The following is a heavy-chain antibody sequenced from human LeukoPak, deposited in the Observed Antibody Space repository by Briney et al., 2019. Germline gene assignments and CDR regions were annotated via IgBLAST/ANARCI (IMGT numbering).Heavy chain of an antibody. CDR1: GYTFTNYY. CDR3: ARAERWSQFDY. Sequence: ASVTVSCKASGYTFTNYYMHWVRQAPGQGLEWMGIIIPSGGTTTYAQKFQGRVTMTRDTSTSTVYMELSSLRFEDTAVYYCARAERWSQFDYWGQGTLVTVSS. D-gene: IGHD5-24*01. CDR2: IIPSGGTT. V-gene: IGHV1-46*01. J-gene: IGHJ4*02.